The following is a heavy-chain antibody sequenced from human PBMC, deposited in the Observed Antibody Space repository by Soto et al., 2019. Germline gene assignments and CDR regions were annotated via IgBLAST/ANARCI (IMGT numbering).Heavy chain of an antibody. J-gene: IGHJ5*02. CDR3: ARRIYYYDSSGYLILPFDP. V-gene: IGHV4-34*01. CDR2: IYHSGST. Sequence: PSETLSLTCAVYGGSFSGYYWSWIRQPPGKGLEWIGEIYHSGSTNYNPSLKSRVTISVDKSKNQFSLKLSSVTAADTAVYYCARRIYYYDSSGYLILPFDPWGQGTLVTVSS. CDR1: GGSFSGYY. D-gene: IGHD3-22*01.